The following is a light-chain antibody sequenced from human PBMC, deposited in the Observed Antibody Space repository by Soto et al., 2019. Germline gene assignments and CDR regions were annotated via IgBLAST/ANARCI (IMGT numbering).Light chain of an antibody. J-gene: IGLJ1*01. V-gene: IGLV1-44*01. CDR3: AAWDVRLNGFV. CDR1: SSNIGINT. Sequence: QSVLTQPPSASGAPGQRVTFSCSGSSSNIGINTVNWYQQLPGTAPQLLISDNHRRPSGVPDRFSGSKSGTSASLAISGLQSEDEATYFCAAWDVRLNGFVFGTGIKVTGL. CDR2: DNH.